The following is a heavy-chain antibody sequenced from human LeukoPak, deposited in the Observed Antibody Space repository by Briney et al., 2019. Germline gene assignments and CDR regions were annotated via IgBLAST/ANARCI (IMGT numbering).Heavy chain of an antibody. CDR3: ARCRAVAGTNWFDP. Sequence: GPVKGSCKGSGYTLSSYGISRGGQGPGQRVEGMGGISAYNGNTNYAQKLQGRVTMTTDTSTSTTYMELRSLRSDDTAVYYCARCRAVAGTNWFDPWGQGTLVTVSS. D-gene: IGHD6-19*01. CDR1: GYTLSSYG. V-gene: IGHV1-18*01. J-gene: IGHJ5*02. CDR2: ISAYNGNT.